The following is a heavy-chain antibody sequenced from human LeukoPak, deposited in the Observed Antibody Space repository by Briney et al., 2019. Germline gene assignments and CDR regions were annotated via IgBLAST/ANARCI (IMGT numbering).Heavy chain of an antibody. CDR1: GYSFTSYW. J-gene: IGHJ4*02. CDR2: IYPGDSDT. D-gene: IGHD1-26*01. CDR3: ARRRDLYSGSYYPFDY. V-gene: IGHV5-51*01. Sequence: GESLKISCKGSGYSFTSYWIGWVRQMPGKGLEWMGIIYPGDSDTRYSPSFQGQVTISADKSVSTAYLQWSSLKASDTAMYYCARRRDLYSGSYYPFDYWGQGTLVTVSS.